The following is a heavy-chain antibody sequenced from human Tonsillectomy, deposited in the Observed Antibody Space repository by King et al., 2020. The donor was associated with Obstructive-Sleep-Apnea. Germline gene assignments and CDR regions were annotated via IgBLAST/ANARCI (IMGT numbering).Heavy chain of an antibody. Sequence: VQLVESGGGLVQPGGSLRLPCVASGFPFNGYTMMWVRQAQGKGLEWLAYISSSADSIYYGDSVKGRLTVSRDNAKNSLFLQMNSLRVEDTAVYYCARDGGRSYDNDYWGQGTLVTVSS. CDR3: ARDGGRSYDNDY. D-gene: IGHD3-10*01. J-gene: IGHJ4*02. CDR2: ISSSADSI. V-gene: IGHV3-48*01. CDR1: GFPFNGYT.